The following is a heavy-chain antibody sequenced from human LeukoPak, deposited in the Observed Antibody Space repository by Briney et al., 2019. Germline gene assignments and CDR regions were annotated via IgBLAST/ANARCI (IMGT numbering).Heavy chain of an antibody. CDR3: ARDPKTYYYDSSGYPVY. J-gene: IGHJ4*02. CDR2: ISSSSSYI. Sequence: PGGSLRLSCAASGFTFSSCSMNWVRQAPGKGLEWVSSISSSSSYIYYADSVKGRFTISRDNAKNSLYLQMNSLRAEDTAVYYCARDPKTYYYDSSGYPVYWGQGTLVTVSS. CDR1: GFTFSSCS. V-gene: IGHV3-21*04. D-gene: IGHD3-22*01.